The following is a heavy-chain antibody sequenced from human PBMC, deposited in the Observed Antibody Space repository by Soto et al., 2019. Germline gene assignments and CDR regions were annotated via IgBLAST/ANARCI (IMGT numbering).Heavy chain of an antibody. D-gene: IGHD2-2*01. Sequence: QVQLVQSGAEAKKPGASVKVSCKASGCTFTSYDINWVRQATGQGLEWMGWMNPNSGNTGYAQKFQGRVTMTRNTSISTAYMELSSLRSEDTAVYYCARYCISTSCYGYYYYGMDVWGQGTTVTVSS. CDR2: MNPNSGNT. CDR1: GCTFTSYD. J-gene: IGHJ6*02. CDR3: ARYCISTSCYGYYYYGMDV. V-gene: IGHV1-8*01.